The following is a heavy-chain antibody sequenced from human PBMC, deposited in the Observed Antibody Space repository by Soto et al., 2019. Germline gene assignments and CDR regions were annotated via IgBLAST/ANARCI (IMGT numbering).Heavy chain of an antibody. J-gene: IGHJ5*02. CDR1: GGTFSSYA. CDR3: ARVEGSSWYSWFDP. CDR2: ITPIFGTA. Sequence: SVKVSCKASGGTFSSYAISWVRQAPGQGLEWMGGITPIFGTANYAQKFQGRVTITADKSTSTAYMELSSLRSEDTAVYYCARVEGSSWYSWFDPWGQGTLVTVSS. V-gene: IGHV1-69*06. D-gene: IGHD6-13*01.